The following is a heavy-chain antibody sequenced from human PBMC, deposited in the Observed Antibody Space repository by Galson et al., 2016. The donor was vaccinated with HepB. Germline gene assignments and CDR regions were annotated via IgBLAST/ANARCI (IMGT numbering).Heavy chain of an antibody. CDR2: IYHNGNT. D-gene: IGHD4-11*01. CDR3: ARSLRDYSDYYFDS. V-gene: IGHV4-31*02. J-gene: IGHJ4*02. Sequence: GLEWIGFIYHNGNTYYGPSLKSRATIFLDTSKNQFSLRVISVTAADTAVYYCARSLRDYSDYYFDSWGQGTLVTVSS.